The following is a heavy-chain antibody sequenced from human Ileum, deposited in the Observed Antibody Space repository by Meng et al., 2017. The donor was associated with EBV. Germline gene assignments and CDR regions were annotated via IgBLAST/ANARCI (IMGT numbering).Heavy chain of an antibody. J-gene: IGHJ4*02. V-gene: IGHV4-4*02. CDR3: VSNGYYNLEY. D-gene: IGHD1-1*01. CDR2: IYHDGNT. CDR1: GASISNDNW. Sequence: QVQLQESGPGLVKPSXXXXLTCAVSGASISNDNWWSWVRQPPGKGLEWIGEIYHDGNTNYNPSLKSRVTVSVDKSKNQFSLRLSSVTAADTAVYYCVSNGYYNLEYWGQGTLVTVSS.